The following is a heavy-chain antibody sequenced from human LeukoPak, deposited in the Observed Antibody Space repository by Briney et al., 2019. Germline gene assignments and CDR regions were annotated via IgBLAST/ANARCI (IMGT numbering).Heavy chain of an antibody. CDR3: ASAHESCHSAECYEYFQH. D-gene: IGHD2/OR15-2a*01. V-gene: IGHV3-53*01. J-gene: IGHJ1*01. Sequence: GGSLRLSCTGSGFTVGTTSMSWARQSPGKGLEWVSVIYRGGSTYYADSVNGRFTISRDNSRNSLSLQMNSLRAEDTAFYYCASAHESCHSAECYEYFQHWGQGTLVTVSS. CDR1: GFTVGTTS. CDR2: IYRGGST.